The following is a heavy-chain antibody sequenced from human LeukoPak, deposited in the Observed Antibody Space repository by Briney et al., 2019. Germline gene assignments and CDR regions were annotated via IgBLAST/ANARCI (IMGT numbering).Heavy chain of an antibody. CDR3: ARERRYCSSTSCYSIGEFDY. CDR2: INPNSGGT. D-gene: IGHD2-2*01. V-gene: IGHV1-2*02. J-gene: IGHJ4*02. CDR1: GYTFTGYY. Sequence: ASVKVSCKASGYTFTGYYMHWVRQAPGQGPEWMGWINPNSGGTNYAQKFQGRVTMTRDTSISTAYMELSRLRSDDTAVYYCARERRYCSSTSCYSIGEFDYWGQGTLVTVSS.